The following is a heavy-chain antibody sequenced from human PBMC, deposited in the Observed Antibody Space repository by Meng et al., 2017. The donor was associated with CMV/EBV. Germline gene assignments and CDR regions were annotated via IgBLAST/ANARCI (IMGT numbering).Heavy chain of an antibody. CDR2: FDPEDGET. J-gene: IGHJ4*02. CDR3: ATDKVGRIAALHY. Sequence: ASVTVSCKVSGYTLTELSMHWVRQAPGKGLEWMGGFDPEDGETIYAQKFQGRVTMTEDTSPDTAYMELSSLRSEDTAVYYCATDKVGRIAALHYWGQGTLVTVSS. CDR1: GYTLTELS. D-gene: IGHD6-6*01. V-gene: IGHV1-24*01.